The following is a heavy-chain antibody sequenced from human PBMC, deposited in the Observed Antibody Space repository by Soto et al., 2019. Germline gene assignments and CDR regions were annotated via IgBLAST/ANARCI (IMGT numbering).Heavy chain of an antibody. CDR2: MNPNSGNT. Sequence: QGQLLQSGAEVKTPGASVKVSCKASGYTFATYDINWVLQAPGQGLEWMGWMNPNSGNTGYAQKFQGRLTMTRDTALSVAHMELSSLRNEDKAVYYCARSDGYNCTWLDSWGQGTLVTVSA. CDR3: ARSDGYNCTWLDS. D-gene: IGHD2-21*01. J-gene: IGHJ5*01. CDR1: GYTFATYD. V-gene: IGHV1-8*01.